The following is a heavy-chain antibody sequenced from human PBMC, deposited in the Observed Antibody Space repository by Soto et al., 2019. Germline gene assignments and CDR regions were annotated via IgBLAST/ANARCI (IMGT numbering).Heavy chain of an antibody. CDR2: ISRSGGRT. J-gene: IGHJ6*02. D-gene: IGHD3-3*01. V-gene: IGHV3-23*01. Sequence: WCLRLSCEVSGVPFSEYAMTWIRQAPGKGLEWVSGISRSGGRTFFADSVKGRFTISRDNSKNTVFLQMSSMRLDDTAVYFCAKDSYYDFWRGEDHAYDHEVDVWGQGTVVTV. CDR3: AKDSYYDFWRGEDHAYDHEVDV. CDR1: GVPFSEYA.